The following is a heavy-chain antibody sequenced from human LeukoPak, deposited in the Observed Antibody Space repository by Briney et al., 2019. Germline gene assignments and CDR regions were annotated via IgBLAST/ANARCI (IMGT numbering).Heavy chain of an antibody. CDR2: IYYSGST. CDR1: GGSISSYY. J-gene: IGHJ6*03. CDR3: ARVSSSWNPTLYYYYMDV. D-gene: IGHD6-13*01. V-gene: IGHV4-59*01. Sequence: SETLSLTCTVSGGSISSYYWSWIRQPPGKGLEWIGYIYYSGSTNYNPSLKSRVTISVDTSKNQFSLKLSSVTAADTAVYYCARVSSSWNPTLYYYYMDVWGKGTTVTVSS.